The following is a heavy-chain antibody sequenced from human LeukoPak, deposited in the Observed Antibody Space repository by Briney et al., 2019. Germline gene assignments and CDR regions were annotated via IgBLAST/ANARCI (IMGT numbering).Heavy chain of an antibody. CDR1: GYTFTGYY. J-gene: IGHJ4*02. CDR2: INPNSGGT. Sequence: ASVKVSCKASGYTFTGYYMHWVRQAPGQGLEWMGRINPNSGGTNYAQKFQGRVTMTGDTSISTAYMELSRLRSDDTAVYYCARAIAARVGIDYWGQGTLVTVSS. V-gene: IGHV1-2*06. CDR3: ARAIAARVGIDY. D-gene: IGHD6-6*01.